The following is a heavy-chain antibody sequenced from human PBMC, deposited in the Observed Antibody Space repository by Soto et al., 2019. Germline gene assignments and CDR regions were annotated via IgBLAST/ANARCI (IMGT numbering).Heavy chain of an antibody. CDR2: MNPNSGNT. J-gene: IGHJ5*02. Sequence: QVQLVQSGAEVKKPGASVKVSCKASGYTFTSYDINWVRQATGQGLEWMGWMNPNSGNTGYAQKFQGRVTMTRNTAISTAYMELSSLRSEDTAVYYCARVSSPRPAQNNRIVVVPAAKNWFDPWGQGTLVTVSS. V-gene: IGHV1-8*01. CDR1: GYTFTSYD. D-gene: IGHD2-2*01. CDR3: ARVSSPRPAQNNRIVVVPAAKNWFDP.